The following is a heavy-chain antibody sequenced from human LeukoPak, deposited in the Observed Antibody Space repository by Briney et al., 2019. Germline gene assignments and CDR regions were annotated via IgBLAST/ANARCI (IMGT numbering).Heavy chain of an antibody. D-gene: IGHD5-18*01. CDR2: ISAYNGNT. V-gene: IGHV1-18*01. CDR1: GYTFTSYG. Sequence: ASVKVSCKASGYTFTSYGISWVRQAPGQGLGWMGWISAYNGNTNYAQKLQGRVTMTTDTSTSTAYMELRSLRSDDTAVYYCTRDLGVDTTMIFFDYWGQGSLVTVSS. CDR3: TRDLGVDTTMIFFDY. J-gene: IGHJ4*02.